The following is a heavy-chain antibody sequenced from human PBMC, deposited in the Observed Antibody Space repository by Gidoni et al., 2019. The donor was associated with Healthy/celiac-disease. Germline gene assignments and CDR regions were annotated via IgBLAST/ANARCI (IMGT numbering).Heavy chain of an antibody. D-gene: IGHD3-22*01. Sequence: QLPLQESGPGLVKPSETLSFTCTVSGGYISSSSYYWGWIRQPPGKGLEWIGSIYYSGRPYYNQYLKSRVTISVDKSKNQFSLKLSSVTAEDTAVYYCARRVVGTNRGMDYWGQGTLVTVSS. V-gene: IGHV4-39*01. J-gene: IGHJ4*02. CDR3: ARRVVGTNRGMDY. CDR1: GGYISSSSYY. CDR2: IYYSGRP.